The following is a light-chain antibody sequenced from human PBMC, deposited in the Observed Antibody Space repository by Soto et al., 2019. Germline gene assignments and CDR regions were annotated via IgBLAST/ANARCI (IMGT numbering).Light chain of an antibody. J-gene: IGKJ2*01. V-gene: IGKV4-1*01. CDR3: HQYDDGPYT. CDR1: QSVLYNSNNDSY. Sequence: DIVMTQTPDSLAVSLGERATINCRSSQSVLYNSNNDSYLTWYQQKPGQSPKVLIYWASTRESGVPDRFSGSGSGTDFTLTISSLQAEDVAVYYCHQYDDGPYTFGQGTKVDIK. CDR2: WAS.